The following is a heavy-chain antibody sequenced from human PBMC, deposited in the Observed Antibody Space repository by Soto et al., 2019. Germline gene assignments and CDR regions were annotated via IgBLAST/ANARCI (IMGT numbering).Heavy chain of an antibody. J-gene: IGHJ4*02. D-gene: IGHD3-3*01. CDR1: GGCISSGGYY. CDR3: AQGTDFWSSYYVFDY. V-gene: IGHV4-31*03. CDR2: IYYSGST. Sequence: SETLSLTCTVSGGCISSGGYYWSWIRQHPGKGLEWIGYIYYSGSTYYNPSLKSRVTISVDTSKNQFSLKLSSVTAADTAVYYCAQGTDFWSSYYVFDYWGQGTLVTVSS.